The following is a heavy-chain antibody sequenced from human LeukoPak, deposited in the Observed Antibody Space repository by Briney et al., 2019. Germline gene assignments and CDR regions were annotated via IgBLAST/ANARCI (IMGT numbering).Heavy chain of an antibody. V-gene: IGHV1-69*13. Sequence: SVKVSCKASGGTFSSYAISWVRQAPGQGFEWMGGIIPIFGTANYAQKFQGRVTITADEPTSTAYMELSSLRSEDTAVYYCAGYCSSTSCPIDYWGQGTLVTVSS. CDR1: GGTFSSYA. J-gene: IGHJ4*02. CDR3: AGYCSSTSCPIDY. D-gene: IGHD2-2*01. CDR2: IIPIFGTA.